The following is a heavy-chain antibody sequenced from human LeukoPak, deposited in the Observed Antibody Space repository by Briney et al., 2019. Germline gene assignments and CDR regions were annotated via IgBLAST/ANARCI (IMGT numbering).Heavy chain of an antibody. CDR3: AKADISVAGTSWGYYFDN. CDR2: ISWDSGSI. J-gene: IGHJ4*02. D-gene: IGHD6-19*01. CDR1: GFNFDDYA. V-gene: IGHV3-9*01. Sequence: PGGSLRLSCTASGFNFDDYAMHWVRQAPGKGLEWVSGISWDSGSIGYASSVKGRFTISRDNAKNSLYLQMNSLRDEDTALYYCAKADISVAGTSWGYYFDNWGQGTLVTVSS.